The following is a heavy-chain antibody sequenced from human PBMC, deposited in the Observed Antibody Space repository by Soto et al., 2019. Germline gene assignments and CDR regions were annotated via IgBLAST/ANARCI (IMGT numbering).Heavy chain of an antibody. Sequence: GGSLRLSCAASGFSFSSFGLHWVRQAPGKGLEWVALISFDGSKKYYGDSVKGRFTISKDTSKNTLFLQMNSLRPEDTAVYYWAKEGGGGGVFFYYYKGMEAWGKGATAT. CDR1: GFSFSSFG. CDR3: AKEGGGGGVFFYYYKGMEA. D-gene: IGHD3-3*01. CDR2: ISFDGSKK. V-gene: IGHV3-30*18. J-gene: IGHJ6*04.